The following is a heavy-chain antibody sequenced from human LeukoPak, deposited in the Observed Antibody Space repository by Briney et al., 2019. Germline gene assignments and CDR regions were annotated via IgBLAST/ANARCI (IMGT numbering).Heavy chain of an antibody. CDR2: INTDGSIT. V-gene: IGHV3-74*01. CDR1: GFTFSDYW. J-gene: IGHJ3*02. D-gene: IGHD3-16*01. Sequence: PGGSLRLSCAASGFTFSDYWIHWVRQAPGKGLVWVSRINTDGSITNYADSVKGRFTISRDNAKNSLYLQMNSLRAEDTAVYYCARDGMITAYAFDIWGQGTMVTVSS. CDR3: ARDGMITAYAFDI.